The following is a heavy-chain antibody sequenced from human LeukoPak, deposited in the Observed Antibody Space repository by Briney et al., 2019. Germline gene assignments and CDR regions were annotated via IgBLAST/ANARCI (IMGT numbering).Heavy chain of an antibody. V-gene: IGHV1-69*13. CDR3: ARSRRTMMVNYYFDY. J-gene: IGHJ4*02. Sequence: SVKVSCKASGYTFTSYGISWVRQAPGQGLEWMGGIIPIFGTANYAQKFRGRVTITADESTSTAYMELSSLRSEDTAVYYCARSRRTMMVNYYFDYWGQGTLVTVSS. CDR2: IIPIFGTA. CDR1: GYTFTSYG. D-gene: IGHD3-22*01.